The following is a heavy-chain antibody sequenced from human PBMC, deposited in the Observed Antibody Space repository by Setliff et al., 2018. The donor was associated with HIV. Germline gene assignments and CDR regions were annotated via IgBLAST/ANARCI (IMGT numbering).Heavy chain of an antibody. CDR2: VYHRGTT. D-gene: IGHD2-2*01. CDR3: SLQHGRPMRWFDP. V-gene: IGHV4-59*04. J-gene: IGHJ5*02. Sequence: SETLSLTCTVSGGSMSSYYWSWIRQPPGKGLEWIGCVYHRGTTYYNPSLKSRLAMSVDTSKNKFFLKLNSLTAADTAVYYCSLQHGRPMRWFDPWGPGTLVTVSS. CDR1: GGSMSSYY.